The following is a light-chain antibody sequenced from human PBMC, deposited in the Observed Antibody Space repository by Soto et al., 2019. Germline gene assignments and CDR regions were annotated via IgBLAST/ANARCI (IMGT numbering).Light chain of an antibody. V-gene: IGKV1-5*03. CDR3: QHYNRYPLT. Sequence: DIQMTQSPSTLSASVGDRVTITCRASQTVSSWLAWYQQKPGKAPKLLIYQASTLETGVPSRFSGSGSGTEFTLTIAGLQPDDFATYYCQHYNRYPLTFGGGTKVDIK. CDR1: QTVSSW. CDR2: QAS. J-gene: IGKJ4*01.